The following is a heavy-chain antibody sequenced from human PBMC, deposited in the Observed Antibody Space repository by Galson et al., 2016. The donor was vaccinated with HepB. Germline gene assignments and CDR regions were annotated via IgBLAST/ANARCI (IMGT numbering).Heavy chain of an antibody. Sequence: SLRLSCAASAFTFSSYEMNWVRQAPGKGLEWVSYISCSSGYRYYADTVKGRFTISRDNRKNSLYLQINSLRAEDTAVYYCARAVDTPLEVHFDYWGQGTPVTVSS. D-gene: IGHD5-18*01. V-gene: IGHV3-48*03. CDR3: ARAVDTPLEVHFDY. J-gene: IGHJ4*02. CDR2: ISCSSGYR. CDR1: AFTFSSYE.